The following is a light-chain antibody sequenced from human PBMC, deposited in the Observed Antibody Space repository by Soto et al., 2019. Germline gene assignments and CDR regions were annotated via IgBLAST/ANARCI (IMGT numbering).Light chain of an antibody. CDR3: QHSYSTPLT. J-gene: IGKJ3*01. CDR1: QSISSY. V-gene: IGKV1-39*01. Sequence: DIQMTQSPSSLSASVGDRVTITCRASQSISSYLNWYQQKPGKAPKLLIYAASSLQSGVPSRFSGSGSGTDFTLTISSLQPEDFATYSCQHSYSTPLTFRPGTKVGIK. CDR2: AAS.